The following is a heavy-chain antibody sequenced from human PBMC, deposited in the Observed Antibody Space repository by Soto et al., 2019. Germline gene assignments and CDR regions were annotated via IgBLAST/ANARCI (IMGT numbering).Heavy chain of an antibody. J-gene: IGHJ4*02. CDR2: ITPIYPTT. CDR1: GGTFYTYT. CDR3: ARIPRYSFPTSGDLDS. Sequence: QVQLVQSGAEVRKPGSSVQVSCKASGGTFYTYTFSWVRQAPGQGLEWMGSITPIYPTTNYAEKFQGRLTVTADGATNTAYMELNSLTSDDTAVYYCARIPRYSFPTSGDLDSWGQGTLVTVSS. V-gene: IGHV1-69*15. D-gene: IGHD5-18*01.